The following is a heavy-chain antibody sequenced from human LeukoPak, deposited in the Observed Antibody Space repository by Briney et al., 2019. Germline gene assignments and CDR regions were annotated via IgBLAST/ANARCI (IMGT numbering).Heavy chain of an antibody. CDR1: GGSFSGYY. Sequence: TSETLSLTCAVYGGSFSGYYWSWIRQPPGKGLEWIGEINHSGSTNYNPSLKSRVTISVDTSKNQFSLKLSSVTAADTAVYYCARGLRNYYDSSGYTPPFDYWGQGTLVTVSS. CDR3: ARGLRNYYDSSGYTPPFDY. D-gene: IGHD3-22*01. V-gene: IGHV4-34*01. CDR2: INHSGST. J-gene: IGHJ4*02.